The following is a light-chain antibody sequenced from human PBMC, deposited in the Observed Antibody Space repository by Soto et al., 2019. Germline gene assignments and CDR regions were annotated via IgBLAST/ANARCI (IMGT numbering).Light chain of an antibody. V-gene: IGKV3-20*01. Sequence: ESVLTHSPGTLSLSPGERATLSCRASQSVSSSYLAWYQQKPGQAPRLLIYRASSRATGIPDRFSGSGSGTDFTLTISRLEPEDFAVYYCQQYGSYWTFGHGTKVDIK. CDR2: RAS. CDR3: QQYGSYWT. J-gene: IGKJ1*01. CDR1: QSVSSSY.